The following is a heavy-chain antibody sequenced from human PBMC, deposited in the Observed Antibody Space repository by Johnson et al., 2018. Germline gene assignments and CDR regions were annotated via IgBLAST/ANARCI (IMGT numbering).Heavy chain of an antibody. V-gene: IGHV4-39*07. J-gene: IGHJ4*02. CDR3: ASDGASRAWYYR. Sequence: QVQLQESGPGLVKSSETLSLTCTVSGGSISSRNSYWGWVRQPPGKGLEWIGTISYSGSTYYNPSLNSRVTISVDTSENQLSLQLTSVPAADTALYFCASDGASRAWYYRWGQGSLVTVSS. CDR2: ISYSGST. CDR1: GGSISSRNSY. D-gene: IGHD6-13*01.